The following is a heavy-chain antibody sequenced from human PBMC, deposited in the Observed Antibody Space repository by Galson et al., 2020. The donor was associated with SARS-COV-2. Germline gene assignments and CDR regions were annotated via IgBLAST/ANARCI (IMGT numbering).Heavy chain of an antibody. CDR3: ASSWAADWYFDL. J-gene: IGHJ2*01. D-gene: IGHD6-25*01. Sequence: SETLSLTCIVSGGSISSNSYYWGWIRQPPGKGLEWFGSINHSGRTNYNPSVKSRVTISVDTSNNPFSLKLSSVTAADTAVYYCASSWAADWYFDLWGRGTLVTVSS. V-gene: IGHV4-39*07. CDR1: GGSISSNSYY. CDR2: INHSGRT.